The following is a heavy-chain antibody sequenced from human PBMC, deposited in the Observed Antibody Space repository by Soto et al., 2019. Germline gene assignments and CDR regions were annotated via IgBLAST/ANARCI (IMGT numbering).Heavy chain of an antibody. V-gene: IGHV3-23*01. D-gene: IGHD5-18*01. J-gene: IGHJ6*02. CDR3: ARGGRYTYGYGDYSYGMDV. Sequence: SLRLSCAASGFSFGDYAMSWVRQAPGKGLEWVSGISGTGSRTSYADSVRGRFTISRDNVNNTLSLQMDSLRAEDTAVYYCARGGRYTYGYGDYSYGMDVWGQGTTVTVSS. CDR1: GFSFGDYA. CDR2: ISGTGSRT.